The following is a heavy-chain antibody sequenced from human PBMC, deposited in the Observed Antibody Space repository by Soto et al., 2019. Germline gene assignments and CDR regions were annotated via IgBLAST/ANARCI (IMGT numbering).Heavy chain of an antibody. V-gene: IGHV3-23*01. D-gene: IGHD6-19*01. CDR2: ISGSGGST. CDR3: AKDRSIAVAEGYYYYGMDV. CDR1: GFTFSSYA. Sequence: EVQLLESGGGLVQPGGSLRLSCAASGFTFSSYAMSWVRQAPGKGLEWVSAISGSGGSTYYADSVKGRFTISRDNSKNTLYLQMSGLRAEDTAVYYCAKDRSIAVAEGYYYYGMDVWGQGTTVTVSS. J-gene: IGHJ6*02.